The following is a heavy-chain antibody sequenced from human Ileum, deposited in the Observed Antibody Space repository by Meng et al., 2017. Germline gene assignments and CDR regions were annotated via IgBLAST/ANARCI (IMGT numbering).Heavy chain of an antibody. Sequence: QVPLQEAGPGLGEPSGTLSLTCTVSGGSISSSFYWSWVRQSPGKGLEWIGQIYLAGSPNYNPSLESRVTISVDKSKNQFSLRLTSVTAADTAIFYCVRHGGKYFDSWGQGTLVTVSS. V-gene: IGHV4-4*02. CDR1: GGSISSSFY. D-gene: IGHD2-15*01. J-gene: IGHJ4*02. CDR2: IYLAGSP. CDR3: VRHGGKYFDS.